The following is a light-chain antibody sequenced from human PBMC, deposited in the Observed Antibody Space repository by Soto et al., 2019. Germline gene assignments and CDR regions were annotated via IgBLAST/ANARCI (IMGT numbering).Light chain of an antibody. V-gene: IGKV1-5*03. Sequence: DIQMTQSPSTLSASVGDIVTITCRASQSISSWLAWYQQKPGKAPKLLIYKASSLESGVPSRFSGSGSGSDFTLTISSLQPDDFATYYCQQYNSWLTFGGGTKVDIK. CDR3: QQYNSWLT. J-gene: IGKJ4*01. CDR1: QSISSW. CDR2: KAS.